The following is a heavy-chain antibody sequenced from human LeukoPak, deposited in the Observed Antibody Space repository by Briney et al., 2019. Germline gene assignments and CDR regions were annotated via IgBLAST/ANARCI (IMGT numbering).Heavy chain of an antibody. V-gene: IGHV4-34*01. CDR1: GGSFSGYY. CDR2: INHSEST. J-gene: IGHJ6*02. Sequence: SETLSLTCAVYGGSFSGYYWSWIRQPPKKGLEWIGEINHSESTNYNPSLKSRVTISVDTSKNQFSLKVRSVTAADTAVYYCARGHVGSYVYYYYGMDVWGQGTTVTVSS. CDR3: ARGHVGSYVYYYYGMDV. D-gene: IGHD3-10*02.